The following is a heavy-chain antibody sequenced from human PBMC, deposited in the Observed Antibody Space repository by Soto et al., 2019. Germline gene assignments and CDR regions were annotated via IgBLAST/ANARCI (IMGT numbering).Heavy chain of an antibody. Sequence: PSETLSLTCTVSGDSVSSRSYYWTWVRQPPGKGLEWIGYVDYSGDTNYNPSLQSRVTISVDTSKNQFSLKLTSVTAADTAFYYCARDIRGYSRAFDYWGQGALVTVSS. V-gene: IGHV4-61*01. CDR3: ARDIRGYSRAFDY. CDR1: GDSVSSRSYY. CDR2: VDYSGDT. J-gene: IGHJ4*02. D-gene: IGHD5-18*01.